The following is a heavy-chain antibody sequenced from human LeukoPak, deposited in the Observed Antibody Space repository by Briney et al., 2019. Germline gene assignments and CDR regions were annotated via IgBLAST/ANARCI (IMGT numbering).Heavy chain of an antibody. V-gene: IGHV4-61*02. CDR2: IYTSGST. CDR3: ARNKYDILTGYFRRNNWFDP. Sequence: SETLSLTCTVFGSSISSGSYYWSWIRQPAGKGLEWIGRIYTSGSTNYNPSLKSRVTISVDTSKNQFSLKLSSVTAADTAVYYCARNKYDILTGYFRRNNWFDPWGQGTLVTVSS. J-gene: IGHJ5*02. D-gene: IGHD3-9*01. CDR1: GSSISSGSYY.